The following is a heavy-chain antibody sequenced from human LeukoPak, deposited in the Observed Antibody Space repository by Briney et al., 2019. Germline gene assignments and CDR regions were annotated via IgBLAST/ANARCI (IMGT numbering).Heavy chain of an antibody. V-gene: IGHV1-18*01. Sequence: ASVKVSCKASGYTFTSYGVSWVRQAPGQGLEWMGWISAYNGNTNYAQKLQGRVTMTTDTSTSTAYMELRSLRSDDTAVYYCARSGSSSWVSYYYYYYGMDVWGQGTTVTVSS. J-gene: IGHJ6*02. CDR3: ARSGSSSWVSYYYYYYGMDV. CDR2: ISAYNGNT. D-gene: IGHD6-13*01. CDR1: GYTFTSYG.